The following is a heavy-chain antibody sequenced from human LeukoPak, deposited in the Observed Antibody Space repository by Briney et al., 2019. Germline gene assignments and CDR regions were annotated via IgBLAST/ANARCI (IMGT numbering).Heavy chain of an antibody. V-gene: IGHV1-2*02. CDR3: ARDYYVSSGYSRFDP. CDR2: INPNSGGT. D-gene: IGHD3-22*01. Sequence: ASVKVSCKASGYTFTGYYMHWVRQAPGQGLEWMGWINPNSGGTDYSQKFQGRVTMTRGTSISTAYMEVSRLRSDDTAVYYCARDYYVSSGYSRFDPWGQGTLVTVSS. CDR1: GYTFTGYY. J-gene: IGHJ5*02.